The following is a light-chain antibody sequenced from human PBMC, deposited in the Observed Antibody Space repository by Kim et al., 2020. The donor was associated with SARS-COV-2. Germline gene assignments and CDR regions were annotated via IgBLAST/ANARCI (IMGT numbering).Light chain of an antibody. CDR2: AAS. CDR1: EFVSSNY. V-gene: IGKV3-20*01. CDR3: QQYGSPPIT. Sequence: SPGETVTLSRRASEFVSSNYLAWYQPKPGQAPRLLISAASTRATGIPDRFSGSGSGTDFTLTISRLEAEDFAVYYCQQYGSPPITFGQGTRLEIK. J-gene: IGKJ5*01.